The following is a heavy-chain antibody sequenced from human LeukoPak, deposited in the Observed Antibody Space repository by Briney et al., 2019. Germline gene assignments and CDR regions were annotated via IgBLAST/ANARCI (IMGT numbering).Heavy chain of an antibody. CDR1: GGSFSGYY. CDR3: ARHPNSSWYDAFDI. Sequence: SETLSLTCAVYGGSFSGYYWSWIRQPPGKGLEWIGEINHSGSTNYNPSLKSRVTISVDTSKNQFSLKLSSVTAADTAVYYCARHPNSSWYDAFDIWGQGTMVTVSS. V-gene: IGHV4-34*01. D-gene: IGHD6-13*01. CDR2: INHSGST. J-gene: IGHJ3*02.